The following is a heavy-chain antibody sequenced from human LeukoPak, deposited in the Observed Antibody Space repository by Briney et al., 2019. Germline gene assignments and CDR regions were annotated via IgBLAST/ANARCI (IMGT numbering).Heavy chain of an antibody. CDR1: GFTFSSYE. V-gene: IGHV3-48*03. Sequence: GGSLRLSCAASGFTFSSYEMNWVRQAPGKGLEWVSYISSSGSTIYYADSVKGRFTISRDNAKNSLYLQMNGLRAEDTAVYYCARTPLGYNHAGYYYGMDVWGQGTTVTVSS. CDR3: ARTPLGYNHAGYYYGMDV. D-gene: IGHD5-18*01. J-gene: IGHJ6*02. CDR2: ISSSGSTI.